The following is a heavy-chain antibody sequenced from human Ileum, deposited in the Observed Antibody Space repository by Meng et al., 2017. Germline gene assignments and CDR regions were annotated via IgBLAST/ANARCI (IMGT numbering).Heavy chain of an antibody. D-gene: IGHD2-15*01. J-gene: IGHJ4*02. CDR3: APPKGVVAAATDPVY. V-gene: IGHV3-23*01. CDR2: ISSSGGRT. Sequence: EVQLLESGGGLGQPGGSLRLSCAASGFTFSSYDMSWVRQAPGKGLEGVSGISSSGGRTDYADSVKGRFTISRDNSKNRLYLQMNSLRVEDTAVYYCAPPKGVVAAATDPVYWGQGTLVTVSS. CDR1: GFTFSSYD.